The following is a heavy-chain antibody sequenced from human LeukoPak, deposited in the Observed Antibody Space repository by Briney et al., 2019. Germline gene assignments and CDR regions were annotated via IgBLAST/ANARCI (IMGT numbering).Heavy chain of an antibody. CDR2: TYYRSKWYN. Sequence: SQTLSLTCAISGDSVSSNSAAWNWIRQSPAIGLEWLGRTYYRSKWYNDYAVSVKSRITINPDTSKNQVSLQLNSVTPEDTAVYYCARGPKQEQWLAYYYYGMDVWGQGTTVTVSS. D-gene: IGHD6-19*01. V-gene: IGHV6-1*01. CDR3: ARGPKQEQWLAYYYYGMDV. J-gene: IGHJ6*02. CDR1: GDSVSSNSAA.